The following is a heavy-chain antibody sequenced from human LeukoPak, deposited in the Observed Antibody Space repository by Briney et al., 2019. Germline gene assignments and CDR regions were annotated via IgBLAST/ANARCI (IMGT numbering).Heavy chain of an antibody. J-gene: IGHJ4*02. CDR1: GGSISTYY. CDR3: ARLTMVRGVVIVDY. Sequence: PAETLSLTCTVSGGSISTYYWSWVRQPPGKGLEWIGYVYYSGSTNYNPSLKSRVTISVDTSKNQFSLKLSSVTAADTAVYYCARLTMVRGVVIVDYWGQGTL. D-gene: IGHD3-10*01. V-gene: IGHV4-59*01. CDR2: VYYSGST.